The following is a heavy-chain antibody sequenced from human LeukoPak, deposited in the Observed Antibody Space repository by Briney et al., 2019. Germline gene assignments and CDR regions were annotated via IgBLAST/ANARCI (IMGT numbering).Heavy chain of an antibody. D-gene: IGHD3-10*01. CDR2: ISYTGST. Sequence: PSETLSLTCTVSGGSISSKNYYWGWIRQPPGKGLEWIGSISYTGSTYYNPSLKSRVTISVDTSKNQFSLKLSSVTAADTAVYYCARQRTYYYGSGSYYLDYWGQGTLVTVSS. V-gene: IGHV4-39*01. J-gene: IGHJ4*02. CDR1: GGSISSKNYY. CDR3: ARQRTYYYGSGSYYLDY.